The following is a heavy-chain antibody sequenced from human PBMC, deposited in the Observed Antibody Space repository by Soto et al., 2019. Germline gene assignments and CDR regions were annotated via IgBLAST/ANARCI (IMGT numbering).Heavy chain of an antibody. D-gene: IGHD2-2*01. CDR2: IIPIFGPA. V-gene: IGHV1-69*13. CDR1: GHTFSSHS. Sequence: GASVKVSCKSSGHTFSSHSINWVRQAPGQGLDWMGGIIPIFGPANFAKKFQGRVTITADESTTTAYMELNSLRSEDTAVYYCATSSFTSTGGRIGYHYNSMDVWGQVTTVTVSS. CDR3: ATSSFTSTGGRIGYHYNSMDV. J-gene: IGHJ6*02.